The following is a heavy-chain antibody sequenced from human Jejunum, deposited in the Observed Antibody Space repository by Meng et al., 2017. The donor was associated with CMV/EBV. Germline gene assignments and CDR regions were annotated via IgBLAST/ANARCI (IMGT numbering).Heavy chain of an antibody. D-gene: IGHD3-16*01. V-gene: IGHV3-53*01. CDR3: AREGDYPVFDY. CDR2: IDSGGRT. J-gene: IGHJ4*02. Sequence: EGRLVESGGGLIQPGGSLRLSCAASGFTVSFKYMSWVRQAPGKGLVWVSVIDSGGRTYYADSVKGRLTISRDNSENTLYLQMNNLRAEDTAVYYCAREGDYPVFDYWGQGTLVTVSS. CDR1: GFTVSFKY.